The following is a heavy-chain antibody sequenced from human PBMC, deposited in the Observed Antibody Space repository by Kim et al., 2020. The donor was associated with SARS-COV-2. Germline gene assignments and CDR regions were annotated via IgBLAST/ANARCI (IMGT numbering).Heavy chain of an antibody. Sequence: GGSLRLSCAASGFTFSSYSMNWVRQAPGKGLEWVSSISSSSSYIYYADSVKGRFTISRDNAKNSLYLQMNSLRAEDTAVYYCASSMVRGVIRSYYFDYWGQGTLVTVSS. J-gene: IGHJ4*02. V-gene: IGHV3-21*01. CDR3: ASSMVRGVIRSYYFDY. CDR2: ISSSSSYI. D-gene: IGHD3-10*01. CDR1: GFTFSSYS.